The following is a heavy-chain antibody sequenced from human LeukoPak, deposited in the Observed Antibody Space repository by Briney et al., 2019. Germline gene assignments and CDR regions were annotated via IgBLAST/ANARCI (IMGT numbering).Heavy chain of an antibody. J-gene: IGHJ4*02. D-gene: IGHD3-10*01. CDR1: GFTFSSYA. CDR3: AKGGSGSSYYFDY. Sequence: GGSLRLSCAASGFTFSSYAMSWVRQAPGKGLEWVSSISGSGGSTYYADSVKGRFTISRDNSKNTLYLQMNSLRAEDTAVYYCAKGGSGSSYYFDYWGQGTLVTVSS. CDR2: ISGSGGST. V-gene: IGHV3-23*01.